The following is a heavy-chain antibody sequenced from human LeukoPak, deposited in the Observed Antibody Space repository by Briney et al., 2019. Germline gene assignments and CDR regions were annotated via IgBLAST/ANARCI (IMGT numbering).Heavy chain of an antibody. D-gene: IGHD3-10*01. CDR2: IYYSGTT. Sequence: PSETLSLTCTVSGGSISSSSYYWGWIRQPPGKGLEWIGSIYYSGTTYYNPSLKSRVTIYVDTSKKQFSLKLSSVTAADTAVYYCARLITTGFDPWGQGTLVTVSS. CDR3: ARLITTGFDP. J-gene: IGHJ5*02. CDR1: GGSISSSSYY. V-gene: IGHV4-39*01.